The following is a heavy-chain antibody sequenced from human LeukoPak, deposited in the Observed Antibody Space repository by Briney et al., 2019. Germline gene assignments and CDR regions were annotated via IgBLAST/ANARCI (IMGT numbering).Heavy chain of an antibody. J-gene: IGHJ4*02. Sequence: GGTLRLSCAASGFTLSSYGMNWVRQAPGKGLEWVSGISGSGGSTYYADSVKGRFTISRDNSKNTLYLQMNSLRAEDTAVYYCAKDFFYGSGSYYDYWGQGTLVTVSS. CDR2: ISGSGGST. CDR1: GFTLSSYG. CDR3: AKDFFYGSGSYYDY. V-gene: IGHV3-23*01. D-gene: IGHD3-10*01.